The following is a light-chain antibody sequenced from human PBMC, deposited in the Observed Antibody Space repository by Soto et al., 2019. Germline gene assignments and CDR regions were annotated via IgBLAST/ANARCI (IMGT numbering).Light chain of an antibody. J-gene: IGKJ1*01. CDR1: QRISRC. Sequence: IQMTQSPSTLSASLGDRVTITCGASQRISRCYAWYQQKPGKAPKLLSYKASTLKSGVPSRFSGSGSGTEFTLTISSLKTDDFATYYCQHYNSYPEAFGQGTKVDIK. V-gene: IGKV1-5*03. CDR3: QHYNSYPEA. CDR2: KAS.